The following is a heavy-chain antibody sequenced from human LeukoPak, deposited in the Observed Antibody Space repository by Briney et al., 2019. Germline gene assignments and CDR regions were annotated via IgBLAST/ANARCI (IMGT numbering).Heavy chain of an antibody. CDR3: ARMTRHYYGSGSYPDY. CDR1: GFTFSSYG. Sequence: PGGSLRLSCAASGFTFSSYGMHWVRQAPGKGLEWVAVIWYDGGNKYYADSVKGRFTISRDNSKNTLYLQMNSLRAEDTAVYYCARMTRHYYGSGSYPDYWGQGTLVTVSS. CDR2: IWYDGGNK. V-gene: IGHV3-33*01. D-gene: IGHD3-10*01. J-gene: IGHJ4*02.